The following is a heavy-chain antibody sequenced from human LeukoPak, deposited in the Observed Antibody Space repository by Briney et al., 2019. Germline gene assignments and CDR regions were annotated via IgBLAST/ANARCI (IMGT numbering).Heavy chain of an antibody. CDR3: ARDCGGGSCQLGFLYYFDY. CDR1: GGTFSSYA. D-gene: IGHD2-15*01. CDR2: ISAYNGNT. J-gene: IGHJ4*02. V-gene: IGHV1-18*01. Sequence: GASVKVSCTASGGTFSSYAISWVRQAPGQGLEWMGWISAYNGNTNYAQKLQGRVTMTTDTSTSTAYMELRSLRSDDTAVYYCARDCGGGSCQLGFLYYFDYWGQGTLVTVSS.